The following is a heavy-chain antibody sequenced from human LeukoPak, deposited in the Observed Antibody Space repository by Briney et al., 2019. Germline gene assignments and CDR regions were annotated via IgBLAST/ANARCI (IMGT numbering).Heavy chain of an antibody. CDR3: VKRRYDSSGYFDY. CDR1: GFTFSSYA. Sequence: GGSLRLSCVASGFTFSSYAMSWVRQAPGKGLEWVSVISGSGGSTYYADSVKGRFTISRDNSQNTLYLQMNSLRAEDTAVYYCVKRRYDSSGYFDYWGQGTLVTVSS. CDR2: ISGSGGST. V-gene: IGHV3-23*01. J-gene: IGHJ4*02. D-gene: IGHD3-22*01.